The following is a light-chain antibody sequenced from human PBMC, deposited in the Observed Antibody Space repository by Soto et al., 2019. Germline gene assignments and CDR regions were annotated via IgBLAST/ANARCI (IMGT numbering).Light chain of an antibody. Sequence: EIVLTQSPATLSLSPGDRATLSCRASQSVGSYLGWYQQRPGQAPRLLIYDASNRATGIPARFSGSGSGTDFTLTISSLEPEDFAVYDCQQRSDWPSTFGRGTKVEIK. CDR1: QSVGSY. J-gene: IGKJ4*01. V-gene: IGKV3-11*01. CDR2: DAS. CDR3: QQRSDWPST.